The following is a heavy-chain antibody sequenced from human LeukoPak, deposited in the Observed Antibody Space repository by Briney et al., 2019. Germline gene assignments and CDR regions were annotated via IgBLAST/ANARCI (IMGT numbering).Heavy chain of an antibody. CDR3: AREGGGDYSSSWFGFDY. CDR1: GFTFSSYW. V-gene: IGHV3-7*01. Sequence: GGSLRLSCAASGFTFSSYWMSWVRQVPGKGLEWVANIKQDGSEKYYVDSVKGRFTISRDNAKNSLYLQMNSLRAEDTAVYYCAREGGGDYSSSWFGFDYWGQGTLVTVSS. D-gene: IGHD6-13*01. J-gene: IGHJ4*02. CDR2: IKQDGSEK.